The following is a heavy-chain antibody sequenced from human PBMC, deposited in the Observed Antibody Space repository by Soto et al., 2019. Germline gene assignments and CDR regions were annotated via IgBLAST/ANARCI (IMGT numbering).Heavy chain of an antibody. D-gene: IGHD4-17*01. V-gene: IGHV3-30-3*01. CDR1: GFTFSSYA. CDR3: ARDGEGDYGPFDY. CDR2: ISYDGSNK. Sequence: QVQLVESGGGVVQPGRSLRLSCAASGFTFSSYAMHWVRQAPGKGLEWVAVISYDGSNKYYADSVKGRFTISRDNSKNPLYLQMNSLRAEDTAVYYCARDGEGDYGPFDYWGQGTLVTVSS. J-gene: IGHJ4*02.